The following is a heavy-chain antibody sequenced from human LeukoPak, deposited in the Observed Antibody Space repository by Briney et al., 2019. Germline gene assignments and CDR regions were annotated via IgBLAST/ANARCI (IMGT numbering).Heavy chain of an antibody. Sequence: PSETLSLTCTVSGGSISSGGYYWSWIRQHPGKGLEWIGYIYYSGSTYYNPALKSRVTISVHTSKNQFSLKLSSVTAADTAVYYCARGPHYGDGNWFDPWGQGTLVTVSS. D-gene: IGHD4-17*01. V-gene: IGHV4-31*03. J-gene: IGHJ5*02. CDR3: ARGPHYGDGNWFDP. CDR2: IYYSGST. CDR1: GGSISSGGYY.